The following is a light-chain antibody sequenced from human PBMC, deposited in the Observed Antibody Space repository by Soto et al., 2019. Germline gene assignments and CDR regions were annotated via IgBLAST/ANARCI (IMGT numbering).Light chain of an antibody. V-gene: IGKV3-20*01. CDR2: GAS. CDR3: QQYSSSPGLT. J-gene: IGKJ4*01. CDR1: QSVSSSY. Sequence: EIVLTQSPGTLSLSPGERATLSCRASQSVSSSYLAWYQQKPGQAPRLLIYGASSRATGIPDRFSGSGSGTDFTLTISRLEPEDFAVYYCQQYSSSPGLTFGGGTQVEIK.